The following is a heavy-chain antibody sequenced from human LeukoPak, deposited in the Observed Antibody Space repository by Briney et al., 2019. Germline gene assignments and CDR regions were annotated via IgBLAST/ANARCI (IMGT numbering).Heavy chain of an antibody. CDR1: GFTFRSYW. CDR3: AKGRYSGSTYYFDY. D-gene: IGHD1-26*01. J-gene: IGHJ4*02. V-gene: IGHV3-7*01. Sequence: GGSLRLSCAASGFTFRSYWMSWVRQAPGKGLEWVANIKHDGSEQYYVDSVKGRFTLSRDNPKNSLYLQMNSLRAEDTAVYYCAKGRYSGSTYYFDYWGQGTLVIVSP. CDR2: IKHDGSEQ.